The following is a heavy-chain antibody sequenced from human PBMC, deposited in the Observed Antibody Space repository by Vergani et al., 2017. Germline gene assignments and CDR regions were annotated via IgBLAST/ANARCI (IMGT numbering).Heavy chain of an antibody. CDR3: ARDLRVVGATTDY. CDR2: ISISSSYI. J-gene: IGHJ4*02. CDR1: GFTFSSYS. D-gene: IGHD1-26*01. Sequence: EVQLVESGGGLVKPGGSLRLSCAASGFTFSSYSMNWVRQAPGKGLEWVSSISISSSYIYYADSVKGRFTISRDNAKNSLYLQMNSLRAEDTAVYYCARDLRVVGATTDYWGQGTLVTVSS. V-gene: IGHV3-21*01.